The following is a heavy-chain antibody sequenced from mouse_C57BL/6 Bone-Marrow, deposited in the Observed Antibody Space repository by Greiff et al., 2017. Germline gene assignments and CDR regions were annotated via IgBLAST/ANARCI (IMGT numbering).Heavy chain of an antibody. CDR3: ARMRGGFDY. CDR1: GFSLTSYA. J-gene: IGHJ2*01. Sequence: QVQLKQSGPGLVAPSQSLSITCTVSGFSLTSYAISWVRQPPGKGLERLGVIWTGGGTNYNSALKSRLSISKDNSKSQVFLKMNSLQTDDTARYYCARMRGGFDYWGQGTTLTVSS. CDR2: IWTGGGT. V-gene: IGHV2-9-1*01.